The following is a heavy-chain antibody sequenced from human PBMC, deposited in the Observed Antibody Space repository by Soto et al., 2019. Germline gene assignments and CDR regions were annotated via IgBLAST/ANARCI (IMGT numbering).Heavy chain of an antibody. CDR3: AVWFGELKTSGFDY. CDR1: GGSVSSGSYY. J-gene: IGHJ4*02. V-gene: IGHV4-61*01. Sequence: SATLSLTCTVSGGSVSSGSYYWSWIRQPPGKGLEWIGYIYYSGSTNYNPSLKSRVTISVDTSKNQFSLKLSSVTAADTAVYYCAVWFGELKTSGFDYWGQGTLVTVSS. D-gene: IGHD3-10*01. CDR2: IYYSGST.